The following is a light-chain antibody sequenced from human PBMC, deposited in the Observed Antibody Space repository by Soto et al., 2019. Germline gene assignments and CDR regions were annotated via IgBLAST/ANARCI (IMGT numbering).Light chain of an antibody. CDR3: QQYRT. J-gene: IGKJ1*01. CDR2: KAS. Sequence: DIQMTQSPFSLSASVGDRVTISCRGSQGISSWLAWYQQKPGKAPRLLIYKASSLASGVPSRFSGSGSGTEFTLTISSLQPDDFATYYCQQYRTFGQGTKVDIK. CDR1: QGISSW. V-gene: IGKV1-5*03.